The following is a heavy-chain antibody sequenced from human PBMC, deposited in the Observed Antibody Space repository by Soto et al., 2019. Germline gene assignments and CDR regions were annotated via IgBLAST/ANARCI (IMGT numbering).Heavy chain of an antibody. J-gene: IGHJ4*02. CDR2: INPNSGVT. CDR3: ARGGGTFLAPLR. V-gene: IGHV1-2*02. CDR1: GYTFTGYF. D-gene: IGHD3-16*01. Sequence: ASVKVSCKASGYTFTGYFMHWVRQAPGQGLEWMGYINPNSGVTKYAQKFQGRVTLTRDTSINTAYMEMTMMRSDDTAVYYCARGGGTFLAPLRCGKRTLGTVSS.